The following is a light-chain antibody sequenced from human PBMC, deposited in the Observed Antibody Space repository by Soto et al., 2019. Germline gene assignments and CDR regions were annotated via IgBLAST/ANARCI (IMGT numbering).Light chain of an antibody. Sequence: QSVLTQPPSASGSPGQTVTISCSGSSSNIGTSSVHWYKHLPGTAPQPLIYTDDQRPSGVLDRFSGSKSGTSASLAISGLQYEDEADYYCAVWDASLNGHVFGAGTKVTVL. V-gene: IGLV1-44*01. CDR1: SSNIGTSS. J-gene: IGLJ1*01. CDR2: TDD. CDR3: AVWDASLNGHV.